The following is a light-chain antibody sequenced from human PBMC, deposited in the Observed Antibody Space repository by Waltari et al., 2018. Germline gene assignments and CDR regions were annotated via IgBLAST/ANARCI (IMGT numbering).Light chain of an antibody. Sequence: EIVLTQSPGTLSLSPGEGATLSCRASQSVSGNYVAWYQQKPGQAPRLLIYGASTRATGIPDRFSGSGSGTEFTMTINRLEPEDFAVYYCQQYGSPVTFGQGTKLEIK. CDR2: GAS. J-gene: IGKJ2*01. CDR1: QSVSGNY. V-gene: IGKV3-20*01. CDR3: QQYGSPVT.